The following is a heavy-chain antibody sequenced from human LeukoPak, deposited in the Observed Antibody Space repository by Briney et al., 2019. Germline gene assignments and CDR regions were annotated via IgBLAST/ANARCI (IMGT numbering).Heavy chain of an antibody. CDR1: GGSFSGYY. J-gene: IGHJ4*02. V-gene: IGHV4-34*01. D-gene: IGHD6-13*01. CDR3: ARRGAAAGNFDY. CDR2: INHSGST. Sequence: SETLSLTCAVYGGSFSGYYWSWIRQPPGKGLEWIGEINHSGSTYYNPSLKSRVTISVDTSKNQFSLKLSSVTAADTAVYYCARRGAAAGNFDYWGQGTLVTVSS.